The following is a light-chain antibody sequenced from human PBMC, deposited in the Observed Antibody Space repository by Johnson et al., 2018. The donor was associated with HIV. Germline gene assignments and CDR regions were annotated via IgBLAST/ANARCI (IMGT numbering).Light chain of an antibody. Sequence: QSVLTQPPSVSAAPGQRVTRSYSGSSSNIGNNFVSWFRQLPLRAPKVLIYDNNERPSGIPDRFSGSKSGTSATLGITGLQTGDEADYYCGTWDSSLSFYVFGTGTKVTVL. CDR3: GTWDSSLSFYV. J-gene: IGLJ1*01. CDR1: SSNIGNNF. V-gene: IGLV1-51*01. CDR2: DNN.